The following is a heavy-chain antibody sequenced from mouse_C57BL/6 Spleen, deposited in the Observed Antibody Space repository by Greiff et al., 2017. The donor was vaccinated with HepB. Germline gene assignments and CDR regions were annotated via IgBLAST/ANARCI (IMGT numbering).Heavy chain of an antibody. D-gene: IGHD2-4*01. V-gene: IGHV3-6*01. J-gene: IGHJ4*01. CDR3: ARGGDYDAGYYAMDY. CDR2: ISYDGSN. Sequence: DVQLQESGPGLVKPSQSLSLTCSVTGYSITSGYYWNWIRQFPGNKLEWMGYISYDGSNNYNPSLKNRISITRDTSKNQFFLKLNSVTTEDTATYYCARGGDYDAGYYAMDYWGQGTSVTVSS. CDR1: GYSITSGYY.